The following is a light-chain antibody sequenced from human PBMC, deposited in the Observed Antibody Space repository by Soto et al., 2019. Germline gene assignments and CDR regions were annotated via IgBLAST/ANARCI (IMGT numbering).Light chain of an antibody. CDR1: SSDVGGYNY. V-gene: IGLV2-14*01. CDR2: EVS. Sequence: QSVLTQPASVYGSPGQSITISCTGTSSDVGGYNYVSCYQQHPGKAPKPMIYEVSNRPSGVSNRFSGSKSGNTASLTISGLQAEDEADYYCTSYTTSSTHWVFGGGTQLTVL. CDR3: TSYTTSSTHWV. J-gene: IGLJ3*02.